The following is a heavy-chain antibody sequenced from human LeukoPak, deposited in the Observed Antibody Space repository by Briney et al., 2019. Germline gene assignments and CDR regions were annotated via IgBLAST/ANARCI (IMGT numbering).Heavy chain of an antibody. Sequence: KPGGSLRLSCAASGFTFSSYSMNWVRQAPGKGLEWVSSISSSSSYIYYADSVKGRFAISRDNAKNSLYLQMNSLRAEDTAVYYCARSLYGDYLTDFNYWGQGTLVTVSS. CDR2: ISSSSSYI. V-gene: IGHV3-21*01. CDR1: GFTFSSYS. CDR3: ARSLYGDYLTDFNY. J-gene: IGHJ4*02. D-gene: IGHD4-17*01.